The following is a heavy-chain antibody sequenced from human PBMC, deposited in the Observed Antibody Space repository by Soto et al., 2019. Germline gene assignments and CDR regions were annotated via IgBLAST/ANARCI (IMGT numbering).Heavy chain of an antibody. D-gene: IGHD2-8*01. V-gene: IGHV3-30*18. CDR2: ISHDGNTH. CDR3: EKDGGGACPNTRCICGADY. CDR1: GFTFKFYG. Sequence: VQMVESGGGVVQPGKSLRLSCETSGFTFKFYGMHWVRQAPGKGLECVAVISHDGNTHYYADSVKGRFTISRDNSKNTLYHMMNSLGLDDSSTYYCEKDGGGACPNTRCICGADYWGQGALFTVSS. J-gene: IGHJ4*02.